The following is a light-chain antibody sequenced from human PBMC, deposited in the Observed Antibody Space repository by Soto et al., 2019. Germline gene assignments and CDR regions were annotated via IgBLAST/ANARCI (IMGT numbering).Light chain of an antibody. CDR1: QSISSY. CDR3: QQSYSTPPT. V-gene: IGKV1-39*01. J-gene: IGKJ2*01. CDR2: AAS. Sequence: DIQMTQSPSSLSASVGDRVTITCRARQSISSYLNWYQQKPGKAHKLLIYAASSLQSGVPSRFSGSGSGTDFTLTISSLQPEDFATYYCQQSYSTPPTFGQGTKLEIK.